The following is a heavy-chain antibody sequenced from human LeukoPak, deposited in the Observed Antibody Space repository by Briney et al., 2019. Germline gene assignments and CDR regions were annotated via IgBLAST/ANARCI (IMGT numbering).Heavy chain of an antibody. J-gene: IGHJ6*02. Sequence: GGSLRLSCAASKFTFSSYAMSWVRQAPGKGLEWVSGISGSGGSTYYADSVKGRFAISRDNSKSTLYLQMNSLRAEDTAVYYCAKLAGYYGMDVWGQGTTVTVSS. V-gene: IGHV3-23*01. D-gene: IGHD3-10*01. CDR1: KFTFSSYA. CDR2: ISGSGGST. CDR3: AKLAGYYGMDV.